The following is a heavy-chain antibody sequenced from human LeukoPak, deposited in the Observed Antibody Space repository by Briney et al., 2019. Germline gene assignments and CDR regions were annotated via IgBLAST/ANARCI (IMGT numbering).Heavy chain of an antibody. CDR2: IHNSGNT. Sequence: SETLSLTCTVSAASISDYYWSWIRQTPGKGLEWIGYIHNSGNTNYNPSLKSRVTISVDTSKNQFSLQLSSVTAADAAVYYCAASWSYQNWFDPWGQGTLVTVSS. CDR3: AASWSYQNWFDP. V-gene: IGHV4-59*01. J-gene: IGHJ5*02. D-gene: IGHD2-15*01. CDR1: AASISDYY.